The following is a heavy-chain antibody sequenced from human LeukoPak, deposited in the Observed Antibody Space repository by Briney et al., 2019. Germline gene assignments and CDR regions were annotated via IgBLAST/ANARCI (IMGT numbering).Heavy chain of an antibody. CDR2: INPNSGGT. V-gene: IGHV1-2*02. CDR1: GYTFTGYY. J-gene: IGHJ3*02. D-gene: IGHD3-22*01. CDR3: ARYPKDYDSSGYHYAFDI. Sequence: ASVKVSCKASGYTFTGYYMHWVRQAPGQGLEWMGWINPNSGGTNYAQKLQGRVTMTTDTSTGTAYMELRSLRSDDTAVYYCARYPKDYDSSGYHYAFDIWGQGTMVTVSS.